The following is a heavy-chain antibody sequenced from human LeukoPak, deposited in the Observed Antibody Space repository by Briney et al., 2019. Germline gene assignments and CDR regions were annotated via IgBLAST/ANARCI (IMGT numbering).Heavy chain of an antibody. CDR3: ARGTRIAAELKSPFDN. D-gene: IGHD6-13*01. CDR1: GYTFTDYF. Sequence: ASVKVSCKTSGYTFTDYFMHWVRPAPGQGLEWMGLISHYSGGTDYAQKFQDRVTMTRDTSISTAYMELGSLRSDDTAVYSCARGTRIAAELKSPFDNWGQGTLVTVSS. CDR2: ISHYSGGT. V-gene: IGHV1-2*02. J-gene: IGHJ4*02.